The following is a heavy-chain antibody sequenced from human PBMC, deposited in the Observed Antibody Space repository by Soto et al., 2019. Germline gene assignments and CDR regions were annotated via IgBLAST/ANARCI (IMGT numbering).Heavy chain of an antibody. V-gene: IGHV4-30-4*01. CDR3: ARDNYGDTYYFDY. Sequence: QVQLQESGPGLVKPSQTLSLTCTVSGGSISSGAYYWSWVRQPPGKGLEWIGYIYYSGSTYYNPSLKSRVTISADTSKNQFSLKLSSVTATDTAVYYCARDNYGDTYYFDYWGQGTLVTVSS. CDR1: GGSISSGAYY. J-gene: IGHJ4*02. CDR2: IYYSGST. D-gene: IGHD4-17*01.